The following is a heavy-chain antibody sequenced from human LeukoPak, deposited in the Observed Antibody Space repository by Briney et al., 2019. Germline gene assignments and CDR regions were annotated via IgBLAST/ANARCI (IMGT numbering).Heavy chain of an antibody. V-gene: IGHV3-30*18. Sequence: GGSLRLSCAASEFTFSTYGMHWVRQAPGKGLEWVAVISYDGSYKFYADSVKGRFTISRDNSKSTLYLQMNSLRAEDTAVYYCAKDRYSGLNTTDYWGQGTLVTVSS. J-gene: IGHJ4*02. CDR2: ISYDGSYK. CDR1: EFTFSTYG. CDR3: AKDRYSGLNTTDY. D-gene: IGHD6-13*01.